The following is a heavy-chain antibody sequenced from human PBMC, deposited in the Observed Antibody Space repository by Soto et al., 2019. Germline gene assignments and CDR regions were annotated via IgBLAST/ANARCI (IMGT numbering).Heavy chain of an antibody. CDR3: ARVTPGRVAEFDP. D-gene: IGHD2-21*01. V-gene: IGHV1-69*13. J-gene: IGHJ5*02. Sequence: ASVKVSCKASGGTFSSYGISWVRQAPGQGLEWMGGIIPIFGTANYAQKFQGRVTITADESTSTAYMELSSLRSEDTAVYYCARVTPGRVAEFDPWGQGTLVTVSS. CDR2: IIPIFGTA. CDR1: GGTFSSYG.